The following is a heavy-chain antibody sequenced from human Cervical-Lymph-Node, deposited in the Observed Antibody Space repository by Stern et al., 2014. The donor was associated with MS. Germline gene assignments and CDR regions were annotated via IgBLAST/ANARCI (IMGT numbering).Heavy chain of an antibody. D-gene: IGHD3-16*01. CDR1: GFSLTTNGVG. CDR2: IYWDADK. J-gene: IGHJ5*02. CDR3: AHENYYDSNGDPRNYFDP. Sequence: QITLKESGPTLVKPSQTLTLTCNFSGFSLTTNGVGVGWFRQPPGKALEWLAVIYWDADKRYSPSLKSMLAINKDTSKSQVVLTMTNMDPADTATYYCAHENYYDSNGDPRNYFDPWGQGTMVTVSS. V-gene: IGHV2-5*02.